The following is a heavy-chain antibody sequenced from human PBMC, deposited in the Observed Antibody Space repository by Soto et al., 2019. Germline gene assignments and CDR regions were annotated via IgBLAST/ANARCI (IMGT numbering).Heavy chain of an antibody. CDR2: IYPGDSDT. J-gene: IGHJ4*02. CDR1: GYSFTSYW. Sequence: GESLKISCQGSGYSFTSYWIGWVRQMPGKGLEWMGIIYPGDSDTRYSHSFQGQVPISADKSISTAYLQWSSLKASDTAMSYCARNTPHCSSTSCYDYWGQGTLVTVSS. CDR3: ARNTPHCSSTSCYDY. V-gene: IGHV5-51*01. D-gene: IGHD2-2*01.